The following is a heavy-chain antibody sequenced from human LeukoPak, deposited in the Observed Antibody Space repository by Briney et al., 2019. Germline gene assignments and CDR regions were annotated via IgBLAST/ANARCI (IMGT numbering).Heavy chain of an antibody. V-gene: IGHV3-23*01. Sequence: GSLRLSCAASGFTFSNYAMSWVRQAPGKGLEWVSAISGSGGSTYYADSVKGRFTVSRDNSKNTLYLQMNSLRAEDTAVYYCANDGAYYDSNTDAFGIWGQGTMVTVSS. CDR3: ANDGAYYDSNTDAFGI. CDR1: GFTFSNYA. CDR2: ISGSGGST. J-gene: IGHJ3*02. D-gene: IGHD3-22*01.